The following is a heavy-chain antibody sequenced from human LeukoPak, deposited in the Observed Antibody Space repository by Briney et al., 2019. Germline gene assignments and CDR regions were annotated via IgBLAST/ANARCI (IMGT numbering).Heavy chain of an antibody. J-gene: IGHJ3*02. Sequence: ASVKVSCNASGYTFTGYYMHWVRQAPGQGLEWMGRINPNSGGTNYAQKFQGRVTMTRDTSISTAYMELSRLRSDDTAVYYCAVLNSHWVYFDAFDIWGQGTMVTVSS. CDR3: AVLNSHWVYFDAFDI. CDR2: INPNSGGT. D-gene: IGHD6-13*01. V-gene: IGHV1-2*06. CDR1: GYTFTGYY.